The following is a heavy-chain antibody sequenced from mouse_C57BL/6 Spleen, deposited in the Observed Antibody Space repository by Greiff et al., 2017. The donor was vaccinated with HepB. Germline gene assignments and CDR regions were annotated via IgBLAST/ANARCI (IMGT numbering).Heavy chain of an antibody. CDR2: ISYDGSN. J-gene: IGHJ3*01. CDR1: GYSITSGYY. D-gene: IGHD3-2*02. CDR3: ARDRGDSSGYLAWFAY. Sequence: EVQLVESGPGLVKPSQSLSLTCSVTGYSITSGYYWNWIRQFPGNKLEWMGYISYDGSNNYNPSLKNRISITRDTSKNQFFLKLNSVTTEDTATYYCARDRGDSSGYLAWFAYWGQGTLVTVSA. V-gene: IGHV3-6*01.